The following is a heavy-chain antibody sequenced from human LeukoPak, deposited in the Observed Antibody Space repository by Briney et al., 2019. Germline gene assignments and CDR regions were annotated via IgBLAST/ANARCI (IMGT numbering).Heavy chain of an antibody. D-gene: IGHD3-9*01. J-gene: IGHJ4*02. CDR2: INPNSGGT. Sequence: ASVKVSCKASGYTFTSYYMHWVRQAPGQGLEWMGWINPNSGGTNYAQKFQGRVTMTRDTSISTAYMELSRLRAEDTAVYYCARGADSGYSSDNWGQGTLVSVSS. CDR1: GYTFTSYY. CDR3: ARGADSGYSSDN. V-gene: IGHV1-2*02.